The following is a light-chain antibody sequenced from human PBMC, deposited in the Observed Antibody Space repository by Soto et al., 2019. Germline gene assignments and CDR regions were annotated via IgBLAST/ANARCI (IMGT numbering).Light chain of an antibody. CDR2: GAS. V-gene: IGKV3-20*01. CDR1: ESVDDDF. Sequence: EIVLTQSPGTLSLSSGERATLSCRANESVDDDFLAWYQRRPGQAPRLLIYGASTRASGIPQRFSGGGSGTEFTLTISRLEPEDFAAYYCQQYGGSPLTFGQGTRLEIK. J-gene: IGKJ5*01. CDR3: QQYGGSPLT.